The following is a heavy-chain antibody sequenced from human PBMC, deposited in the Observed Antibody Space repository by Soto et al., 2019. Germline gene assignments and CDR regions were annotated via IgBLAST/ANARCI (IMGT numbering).Heavy chain of an antibody. J-gene: IGHJ4*02. CDR3: AKVTVGDPTNDFDY. CDR2: ISGSGGST. D-gene: IGHD1-26*01. CDR1: GFTFSSYA. Sequence: GGSLRLSCAASGFTFSSYAMSWVRQAPGKGLEWVSAISGSGGSTYYADSVKGRFTISRDNSKNTLYLQMNSLRAGDTAVYYCAKVTVGDPTNDFDYWGQGTLVTVSS. V-gene: IGHV3-23*01.